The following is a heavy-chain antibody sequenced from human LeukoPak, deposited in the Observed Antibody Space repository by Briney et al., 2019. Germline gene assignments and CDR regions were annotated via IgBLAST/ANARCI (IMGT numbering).Heavy chain of an antibody. D-gene: IGHD1-7*01. J-gene: IGHJ4*02. CDR2: IYSSGST. CDR3: ASGYIWNYILGQ. Sequence: SQTLSLTCTVSGASINSGTYYWAWLRQPAGKGLEWIGRIYSSGSTDYNPSLKSRVTISVDTSKNQFSLKLSSVTAGDTAVYYCASGYIWNYILGQWGQGALVTVSS. CDR1: GASINSGTYY. V-gene: IGHV4-61*02.